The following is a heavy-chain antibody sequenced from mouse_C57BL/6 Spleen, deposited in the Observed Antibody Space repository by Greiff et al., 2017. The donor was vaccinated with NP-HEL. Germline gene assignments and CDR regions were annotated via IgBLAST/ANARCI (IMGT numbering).Heavy chain of an antibody. Sequence: QVQLKQPGAELVRPGTSVKLSCKASGYTFTSYWMHWVKQRPGQGLEWIGVIDPSDSYTNYNQKFKGKATLTVDTSSSTAYMQLSSLTSEDSAVYYCARKGTVVAKDYWGQGTTLTVSS. J-gene: IGHJ2*01. CDR2: IDPSDSYT. CDR3: ARKGTVVAKDY. D-gene: IGHD1-1*01. V-gene: IGHV1-59*01. CDR1: GYTFTSYW.